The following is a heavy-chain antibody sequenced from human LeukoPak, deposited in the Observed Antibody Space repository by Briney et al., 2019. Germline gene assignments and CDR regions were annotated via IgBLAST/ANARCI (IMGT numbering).Heavy chain of an antibody. Sequence: ASVKVSCKASGYTFTGYYMHWVRQAPGQGLEWMGWINPNSGGTNYAQKFQGRVTMTRDTSISTAYMELSRLRSEDTAVYYCASLRYCSSTSCPYYYYMDVWGKGTTVTVSS. CDR3: ASLRYCSSTSCPYYYYMDV. CDR2: INPNSGGT. J-gene: IGHJ6*03. CDR1: GYTFTGYY. D-gene: IGHD2-2*01. V-gene: IGHV1-2*02.